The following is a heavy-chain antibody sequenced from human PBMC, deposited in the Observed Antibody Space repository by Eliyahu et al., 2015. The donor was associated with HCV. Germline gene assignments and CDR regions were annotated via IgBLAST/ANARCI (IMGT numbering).Heavy chain of an antibody. V-gene: IGHV4-38-2*01. CDR3: ARVAVAGAFDI. Sequence: GLVKPSETLSLTCAVSGYSISSGYYWGWIRQPPGKGLEWIGSIYHSGSTYYNPSLKSRVTISVDTSKNQFSLKLSSVTAADTAVYYCARVAVAGAFDIWGQGTMVTVSS. CDR1: GYSISSGYY. CDR2: IYHSGST. J-gene: IGHJ3*02. D-gene: IGHD6-19*01.